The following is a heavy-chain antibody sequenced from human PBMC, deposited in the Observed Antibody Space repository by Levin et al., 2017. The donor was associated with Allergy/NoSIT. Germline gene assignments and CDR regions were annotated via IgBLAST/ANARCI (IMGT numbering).Heavy chain of an antibody. CDR3: AGSTGNAFDI. D-gene: IGHD1-1*01. CDR1: GFTFDDYG. CDR2: INWNGGST. Sequence: LSLTCAASGFTFDDYGMSWVRQAPGKGLEWVSGINWNGGSTGYADSVKGRFTISRDNAKNSLYLQMNSLRAEDTALYYCAGSTGNAFDIWGQGTMVTVSS. J-gene: IGHJ3*02. V-gene: IGHV3-20*04.